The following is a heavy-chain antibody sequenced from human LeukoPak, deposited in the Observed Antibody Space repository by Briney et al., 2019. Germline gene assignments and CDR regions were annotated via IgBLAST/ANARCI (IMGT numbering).Heavy chain of an antibody. CDR1: GGSISSDY. V-gene: IGHV4-59*01. CDR2: IYYSGST. D-gene: IGHD2-15*01. Sequence: SETLSLTCTVSGGSISSDYWSWIRQPPGKGLEWIGYIYYSGSTNYNPSLKSRVTISVDTSKNQFSLKLTSVTAADTAVYYCARTMEGYCSGGSCYQYSYYMDVWGKGTTVTVSS. J-gene: IGHJ6*03. CDR3: ARTMEGYCSGGSCYQYSYYMDV.